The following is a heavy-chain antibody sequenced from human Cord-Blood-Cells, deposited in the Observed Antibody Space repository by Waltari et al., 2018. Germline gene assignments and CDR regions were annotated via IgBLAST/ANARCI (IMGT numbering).Heavy chain of an antibody. CDR3: TIDSSSFDY. Sequence: EVQLVESGGGLVQLGRSLRLSCTASGFSFGDYAMSWVRQAPGKGLEWVGFIRSKAYGGTTEYAASVKGRFTISRDDSKSIAYLQMNSLKTEDTAVYYCTIDSSSFDYWGQGTLVTVSS. V-gene: IGHV3-49*04. CDR1: GFSFGDYA. CDR2: IRSKAYGGTT. J-gene: IGHJ4*02. D-gene: IGHD6-6*01.